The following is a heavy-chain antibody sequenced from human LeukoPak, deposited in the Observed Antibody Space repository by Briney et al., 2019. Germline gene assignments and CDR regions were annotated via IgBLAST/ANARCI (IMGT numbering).Heavy chain of an antibody. CDR3: AKEIGSSRPFDY. D-gene: IGHD2-2*01. V-gene: IGHV3-23*01. J-gene: IGHJ4*02. CDR1: GFTFSSCN. Sequence: GGSLRLSCAASGFTFSSCNMHWVRQAPGKGLEWVSAITDSGDTPFYADSVKGRFTISRDNSKNTLYLQMNSLRGEDTAVYYCAKEIGSSRPFDYWGQGTLVTVSS. CDR2: ITDSGDTP.